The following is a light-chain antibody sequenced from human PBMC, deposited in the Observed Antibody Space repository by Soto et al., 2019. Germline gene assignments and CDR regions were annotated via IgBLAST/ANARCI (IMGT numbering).Light chain of an antibody. CDR3: QQYNSYWT. CDR1: QSISSW. CDR2: DAS. J-gene: IGKJ1*01. Sequence: DIQMTQSPSSFSESVGDRVTITFRASQSISSWLAWYQQKPGKAPKLLIYDASSLESGVPSRFSGSGSGTEFTLTISSLQPDDFATYHCQQYNSYWTFGQGTKVDIK. V-gene: IGKV1-5*01.